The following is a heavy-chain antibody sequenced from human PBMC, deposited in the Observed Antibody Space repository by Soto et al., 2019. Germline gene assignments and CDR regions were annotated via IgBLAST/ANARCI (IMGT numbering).Heavy chain of an antibody. CDR1: GYTFTSYG. D-gene: IGHD2-15*01. CDR2: ITAHKGNT. CDR3: ARDRCSAGICYSVYFDY. V-gene: IGHV1-18*01. J-gene: IGHJ4*02. Sequence: ASVKVSCKSSGYTFTSYGISWVRQAPGQGLEWLGWITAHKGNTNYARKLQGRVTMTTDTSTSTAYMELRSLRSEDTAVYYCARDRCSAGICYSVYFDYWGQGTLVTVSS.